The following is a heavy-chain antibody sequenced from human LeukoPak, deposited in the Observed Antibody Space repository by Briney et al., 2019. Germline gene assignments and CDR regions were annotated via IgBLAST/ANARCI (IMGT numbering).Heavy chain of an antibody. CDR1: GGSFSNYY. V-gene: IGHV4-4*07. J-gene: IGHJ6*02. Sequence: SETLSLTCSVSGGSFSNYYWSRIRQPAGKGLEWIGRIYTSGSTNYNPSLKSRVTMSVDTSNNQFSLKLTSVTAADMAVYYCARQPPQYYGMDVWGQGTTVTVSS. D-gene: IGHD1-14*01. CDR2: IYTSGST. CDR3: ARQPPQYYGMDV.